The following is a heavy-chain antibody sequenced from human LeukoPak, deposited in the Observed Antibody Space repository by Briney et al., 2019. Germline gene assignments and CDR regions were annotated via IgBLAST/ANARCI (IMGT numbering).Heavy chain of an antibody. D-gene: IGHD3-22*01. V-gene: IGHV4-59*12. CDR2: IYYSGST. J-gene: IGHJ3*02. CDR3: ARSTVVVVVRDAFDI. Sequence: SETLSLTCTVSGGYISGYYWSWIRQPPGKGLEWIGYIYYSGSTNYNPSLKSRVTISVDTSKNQFSLKLSSVTAADTAVYYCARSTVVVVVRDAFDIWGQGTMVTVSS. CDR1: GGYISGYY.